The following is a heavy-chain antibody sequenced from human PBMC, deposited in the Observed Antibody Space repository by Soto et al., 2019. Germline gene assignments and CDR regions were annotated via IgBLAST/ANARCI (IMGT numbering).Heavy chain of an antibody. Sequence: EVQLVESGGGLVQPGGSLRLSCAASGFTFSSYAMHWVRQAPGKGLEYVSAISSNGGSTYYANSVKGRFTISRDNSKNTLYLQMGRLRAEDMAVYYCAREYCSGGSCYTGVFDYWGQGTLVTVSS. J-gene: IGHJ4*02. CDR2: ISSNGGST. D-gene: IGHD2-15*01. CDR1: GFTFSSYA. V-gene: IGHV3-64*01. CDR3: AREYCSGGSCYTGVFDY.